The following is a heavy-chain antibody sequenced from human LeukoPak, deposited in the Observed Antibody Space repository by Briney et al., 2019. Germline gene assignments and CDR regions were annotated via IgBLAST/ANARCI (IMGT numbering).Heavy chain of an antibody. J-gene: IGHJ4*02. D-gene: IGHD2-2*01. CDR2: IYPGDSAT. CDR3: ARGYDTSWPAFDY. Sequence: GASLKISCKGSGYSFTGYGIGWVRQMPGKGLEWMGIIYPGDSATRYSPSFQGQVTISADKSISTAYLQWSSLKASDTAMYYCARGYDTSWPAFDYWGQGTLVTVSS. V-gene: IGHV5-51*01. CDR1: GYSFTGYG.